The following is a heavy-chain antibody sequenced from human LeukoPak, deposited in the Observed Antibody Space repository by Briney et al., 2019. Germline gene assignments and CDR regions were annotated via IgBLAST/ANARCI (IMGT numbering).Heavy chain of an antibody. D-gene: IGHD2-2*03. V-gene: IGHV1-69*05. CDR2: IIPIFGTA. CDR3: ARSGYCSSTSCYSARFDP. J-gene: IGHJ5*02. CDR1: GGTFSSYA. Sequence: ASVKVSCKASGGTFSSYAISWVRQAPGQGLEWMGGIIPIFGTAHYAQKFQGRVTMTTDESTSTAYMEPSSLRSEDTAVYYCARSGYCSSTSCYSARFDPWGQGTLVTVSS.